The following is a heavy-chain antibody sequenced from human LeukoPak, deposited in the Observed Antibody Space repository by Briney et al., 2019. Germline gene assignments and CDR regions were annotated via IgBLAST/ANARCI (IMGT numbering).Heavy chain of an antibody. CDR1: GFTFNTYS. J-gene: IGHJ3*02. CDR2: ISSSSSTI. D-gene: IGHD6-19*01. V-gene: IGHV3-48*04. CDR3: ASPGSGQSFDI. Sequence: GGSLRLSCAASGFTFNTYSMNWVRQAPGKGLEWVSYISSSSSTIYYADSVKGRFTISRDNAKNSLYLQMNSLRAEDTAVYYCASPGSGQSFDIWGQGTMVTVSS.